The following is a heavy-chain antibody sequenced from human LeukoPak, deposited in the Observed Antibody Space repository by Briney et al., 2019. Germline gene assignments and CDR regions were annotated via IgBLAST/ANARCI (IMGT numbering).Heavy chain of an antibody. CDR3: ARDLVTVTKGFDI. J-gene: IGHJ3*02. D-gene: IGHD4-17*01. V-gene: IGHV4-59*01. CDR2: IYYSGST. Sequence: SETLSLTCTVSGGSISSYYWSWIRQPPGKGLEWSGYIYYSGSTNYNPSLKSRVTISIDTSKNQFSLKLSSVTAADTAVYYCARDLVTVTKGFDIWGQGTMVSVSS. CDR1: GGSISSYY.